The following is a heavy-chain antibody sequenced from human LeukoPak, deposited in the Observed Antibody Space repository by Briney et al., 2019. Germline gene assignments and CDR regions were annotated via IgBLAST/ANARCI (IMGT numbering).Heavy chain of an antibody. CDR1: GYTLTELS. V-gene: IGHV1-24*01. D-gene: IGHD3-22*01. Sequence: ASVKVSCKVSGYTLTELSMHWVRQAPGKGLEWMGGFDPEDGETIYAQKLQGRVTMTTDTSTSTAYMELRSLRSDDTAVYYCARSSAYYDSSGYYSPWGQGTLVTVSS. J-gene: IGHJ4*02. CDR3: ARSSAYYDSSGYYSP. CDR2: FDPEDGET.